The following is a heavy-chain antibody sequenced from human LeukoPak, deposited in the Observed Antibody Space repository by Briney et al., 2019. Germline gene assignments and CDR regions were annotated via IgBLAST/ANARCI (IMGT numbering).Heavy chain of an antibody. V-gene: IGHV4-59*01. Sequence: SETLSLTCTVSGDSIRSFYWSWFRQPPGKGLEWIGYIYYSGSTNYNPSLKSRVTISVETSKNQFSLKLSSVTAADTAVYYCARVVAVGSSERRPGYFYMDVWGKGTTVTVSS. J-gene: IGHJ6*03. D-gene: IGHD6-19*01. CDR2: IYYSGST. CDR3: ARVVAVGSSERRPGYFYMDV. CDR1: GDSIRSFY.